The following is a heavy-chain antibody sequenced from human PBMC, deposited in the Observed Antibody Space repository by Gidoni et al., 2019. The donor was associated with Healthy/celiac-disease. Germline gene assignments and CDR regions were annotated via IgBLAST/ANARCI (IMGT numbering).Heavy chain of an antibody. J-gene: IGHJ4*02. CDR1: GFTFSSYA. CDR2: SSGSGGST. V-gene: IGHV3-23*01. D-gene: IGHD2-21*02. Sequence: EVQLLESGGGLVQPGGSLRLSCAASGFTFSSYAMRWVRQAPGKGLEWVSASSGSGGSTYYADSVKGRFTISRDNSKNSLYLQMNSLRAEDTAVYYCAKRRLLLVEEYFDYWGQGTLVTVSS. CDR3: AKRRLLLVEEYFDY.